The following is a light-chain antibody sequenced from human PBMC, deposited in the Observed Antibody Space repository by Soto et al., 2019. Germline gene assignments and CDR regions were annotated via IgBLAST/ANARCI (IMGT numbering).Light chain of an antibody. J-gene: IGLJ7*01. V-gene: IGLV2-11*01. CDR1: SSNVGDYNY. CDR3: CSYAADYNLV. Sequence: QSALTQPRSVSASPGQSVTISCTGTSSNVGDYNYVSWYQQNPGKAPKLMIYDASKRPSGVPDRFSGSKSGNAASLTISGLQADDDDDCYCCSYAADYNLVFGGGTQLTVL. CDR2: DAS.